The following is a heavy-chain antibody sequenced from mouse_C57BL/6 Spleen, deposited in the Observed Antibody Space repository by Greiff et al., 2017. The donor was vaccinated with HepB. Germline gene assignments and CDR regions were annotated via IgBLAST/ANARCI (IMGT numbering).Heavy chain of an antibody. Sequence: QVQLQQSGAELVMPGASVKLSCKASGYTFTSYWMHWVKQRPGQGLEWIGEIDPSDSYTNYNQKFKGKSTLTVDKSSSTAYMQLSSLTSEDSAVYYCASSYYGSSYLFAYWGQGTLVTVSA. D-gene: IGHD1-1*01. CDR3: ASSYYGSSYLFAY. J-gene: IGHJ3*01. V-gene: IGHV1-69*01. CDR2: IDPSDSYT. CDR1: GYTFTSYW.